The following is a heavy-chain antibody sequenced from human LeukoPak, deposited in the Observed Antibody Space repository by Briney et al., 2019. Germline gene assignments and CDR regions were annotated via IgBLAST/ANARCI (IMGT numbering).Heavy chain of an antibody. CDR1: GFTFSSYA. Sequence: GGSLRLSCAASGFTFSSYAMHCVRQAPGKGLEWVAVISYDGSNKYYADSEKGRFTIPRDNSKNTLYLQMNSLRAEDTAVYYCARGETRFDPWGQGTLVTVSS. CDR2: ISYDGSNK. CDR3: ARGETRFDP. J-gene: IGHJ5*02. D-gene: IGHD1-26*01. V-gene: IGHV3-30-3*01.